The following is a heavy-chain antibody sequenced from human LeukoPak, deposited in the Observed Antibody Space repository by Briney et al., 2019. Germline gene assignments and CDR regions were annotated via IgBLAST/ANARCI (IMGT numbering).Heavy chain of an antibody. V-gene: IGHV4-59*01. D-gene: IGHD3-22*01. CDR2: IYYSGST. J-gene: IGHJ6*02. Sequence: SETLSLTCTVSGGSISNYYWSWIRQPPGKGLEWIGYIYYSGSTNYNPSLKSRVTISVDTSKNQFSLNLSSVTAADTAMYYCARDRSPEGYYDRSHRDYYHGMDVWGQGTTVTVSS. CDR1: GGSISNYY. CDR3: ARDRSPEGYYDRSHRDYYHGMDV.